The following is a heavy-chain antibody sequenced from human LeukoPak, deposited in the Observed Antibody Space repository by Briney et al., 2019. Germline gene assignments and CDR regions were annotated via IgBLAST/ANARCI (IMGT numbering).Heavy chain of an antibody. D-gene: IGHD5-18*01. CDR2: ISGSGGST. V-gene: IGHV3-23*01. Sequence: GGSQRLSCAASGFTLSSYAMSWVRQAPGKGLEWVSAISGSGGSTYYADSVKGRFTISRDNSKNTLYLQMNSLRAEDTAVYYCAKGGYSYGYGDYYYYYGMDVWGQGTTVTVSS. CDR3: AKGGYSYGYGDYYYYYGMDV. CDR1: GFTLSSYA. J-gene: IGHJ6*02.